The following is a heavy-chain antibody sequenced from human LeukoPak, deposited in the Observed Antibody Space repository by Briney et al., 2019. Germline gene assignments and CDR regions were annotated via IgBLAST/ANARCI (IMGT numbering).Heavy chain of an antibody. V-gene: IGHV1-3*01. CDR3: VRGGPNPSGWLLDN. Sequence: GASVKVSCKASGYSFTHYCLHWVRQAPGQRLEWMGCIDGDDGKTQCSQKFHGRVTITRDTSANTAYIEVSSLRSEDTAVYFCVRGGPNPSGWLLDNWGQGTLVTVSS. CDR2: IDGDDGKT. CDR1: GYSFTHYC. D-gene: IGHD6-19*01. J-gene: IGHJ4*02.